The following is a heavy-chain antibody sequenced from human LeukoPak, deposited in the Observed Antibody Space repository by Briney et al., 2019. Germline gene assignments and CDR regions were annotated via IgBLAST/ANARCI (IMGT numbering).Heavy chain of an antibody. Sequence: SETLPLTCTVSGGSISSSSYYWGWIRQPPGKGLEWIGSIYYSGSTYYNPSLKSRVTISVDTSKNQFSLKLSSVTAADTAVYYCAKFKDTAMVTVAYWGQGTLVTVSS. CDR3: AKFKDTAMVTVAY. J-gene: IGHJ4*02. CDR2: IYYSGST. D-gene: IGHD5-18*01. CDR1: GGSISSSSYY. V-gene: IGHV4-39*01.